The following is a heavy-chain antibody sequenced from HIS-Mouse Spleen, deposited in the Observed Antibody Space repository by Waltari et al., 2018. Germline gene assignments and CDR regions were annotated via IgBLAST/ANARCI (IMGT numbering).Heavy chain of an antibody. CDR1: GYTFTSYY. CDR2: INPSGGST. D-gene: IGHD2-15*01. J-gene: IGHJ4*02. CDR3: ARGEGCSGGSCYSGVYY. V-gene: IGHV1-46*03. Sequence: QVQLVQSGAEVKKPGASVKVSCKASGYTFTSYYMHWVRQATGQGLEWMGIINPSGGSTSYAQKFQGRVTMTRDTSTSTVYMELSSLRSEDTAVYYCARGEGCSGGSCYSGVYYWGQGTLVTVSS.